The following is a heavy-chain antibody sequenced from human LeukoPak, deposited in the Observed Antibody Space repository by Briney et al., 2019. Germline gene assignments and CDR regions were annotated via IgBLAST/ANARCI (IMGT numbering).Heavy chain of an antibody. CDR1: GGTFSSYA. V-gene: IGHV1-69*01. D-gene: IGHD5-12*01. CDR2: IIPIFGTA. CDR3: ARGPHGYSGYDALDY. J-gene: IGHJ4*02. Sequence: SVKVSCKASGGTFSSYAISWVRQAPGQGLEWMGGIIPIFGTANYAQKFQGRVTITADESTSTAYMELSSLRSEDTAVYYCARGPHGYSGYDALDYWGQGTLVTVSS.